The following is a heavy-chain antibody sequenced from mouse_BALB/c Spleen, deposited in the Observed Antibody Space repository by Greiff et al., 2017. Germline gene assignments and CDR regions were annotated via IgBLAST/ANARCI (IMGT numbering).Heavy chain of an antibody. CDR2: ISYDGSN. CDR3: ARPYPLYDGYYEGFAY. J-gene: IGHJ3*01. CDR1: GYSITSGYY. D-gene: IGHD2-3*01. V-gene: IGHV3-6*02. Sequence: EVQVVESGPGLVKPSQSLSLTCSVTGYSITSGYYWNWIRQFPGNKLEWMGYISYDGSNNYNPSLKNRISITRDTSKNQFFLKLNSVTTEDTATYYCARPYPLYDGYYEGFAYWGQGTLVTVSA.